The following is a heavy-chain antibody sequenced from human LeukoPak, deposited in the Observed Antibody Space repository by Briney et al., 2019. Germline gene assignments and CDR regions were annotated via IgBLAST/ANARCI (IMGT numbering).Heavy chain of an antibody. Sequence: ASVKVFCKASGYTFTSYGISWVRQAPGQGLEWMGWISAYNGNTNYAQKLQGRVTMTTDTSTSTAYMELRSLRSDDTAVYYCARDSQLWFGELSLDYWGQGTLVTVSS. J-gene: IGHJ4*02. D-gene: IGHD3-10*01. V-gene: IGHV1-18*01. CDR3: ARDSQLWFGELSLDY. CDR2: ISAYNGNT. CDR1: GYTFTSYG.